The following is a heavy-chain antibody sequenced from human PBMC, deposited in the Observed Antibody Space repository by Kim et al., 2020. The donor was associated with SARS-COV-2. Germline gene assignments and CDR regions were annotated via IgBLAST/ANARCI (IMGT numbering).Heavy chain of an antibody. CDR3: ARVQYCSSTSCYYQPDY. V-gene: IGHV4-59*01. J-gene: IGHJ4*02. D-gene: IGHD2-2*01. Sequence: LKSRVTISVDTSKNQFSLKLSSVTAADTAVYYCARVQYCSSTSCYYQPDYWGQGTLVTVSS.